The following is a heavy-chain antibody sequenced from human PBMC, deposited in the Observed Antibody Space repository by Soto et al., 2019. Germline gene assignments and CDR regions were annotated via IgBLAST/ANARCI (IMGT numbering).Heavy chain of an antibody. D-gene: IGHD3-10*01. Sequence: PGGSLRLSCIASGFTFSSFGMTWVRQAPGKGLEWVSTVNGGGDSTHYADSVKGRFSIFRDNSKNTVYLQMNSLRAEDTAIYYYVKDVGYGFILFDYWGQGTLVTVSS. J-gene: IGHJ4*02. V-gene: IGHV3-23*01. CDR2: VNGGGDST. CDR3: VKDVGYGFILFDY. CDR1: GFTFSSFG.